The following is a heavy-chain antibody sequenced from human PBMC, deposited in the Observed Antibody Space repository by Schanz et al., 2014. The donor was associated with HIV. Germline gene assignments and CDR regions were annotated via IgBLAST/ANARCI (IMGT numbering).Heavy chain of an antibody. CDR3: ARVLGMAAANTYWWYFDL. Sequence: VQLVQSGAEVKKPGSSVKVSCKASGGTFRSFAISWVRQAPGQRLEWMGGIIPLLGTTHYAQKFRGRVTITADKSTTAYMQLNSLRSDDTAVYYCARVLGMAAANTYWWYFDLWGRGTLVTVSS. J-gene: IGHJ2*01. CDR1: GGTFRSFA. CDR2: IIPLLGTT. D-gene: IGHD1-26*01. V-gene: IGHV1-69*06.